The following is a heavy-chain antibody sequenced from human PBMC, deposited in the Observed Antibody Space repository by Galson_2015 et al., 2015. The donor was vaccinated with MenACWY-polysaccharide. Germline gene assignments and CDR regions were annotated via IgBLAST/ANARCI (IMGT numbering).Heavy chain of an antibody. Sequence: SVKVSCKASGDTFSNYAISWVRQAPGQGLEWMGRIIPFLGIAKYAQKFQDRVTITADKSTSTVYMELSSLRSEDTAVYYCARVFCSGSSCYFDPWGQGTQVTVSS. CDR2: IIPFLGIA. D-gene: IGHD2-15*01. J-gene: IGHJ5*02. CDR3: ARVFCSGSSCYFDP. CDR1: GDTFSNYA. V-gene: IGHV1-69*04.